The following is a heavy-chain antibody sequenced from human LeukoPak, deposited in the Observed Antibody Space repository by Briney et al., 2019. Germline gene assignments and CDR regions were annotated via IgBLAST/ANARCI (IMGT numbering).Heavy chain of an antibody. D-gene: IGHD3-22*01. V-gene: IGHV3-49*03. CDR2: IRSKAYGGTT. Sequence: GGSLRLSCTASGFTFGDYAMSWFRQAPGKGLEWVGFIRSKAYGGTTEYAASVKGRFTISRDDSKSIAYLQMNSLKTEDTAVYYCTRVLDSSGLYYYYGMDVWGQGTTVTVSS. CDR3: TRVLDSSGLYYYYGMDV. J-gene: IGHJ6*02. CDR1: GFTFGDYA.